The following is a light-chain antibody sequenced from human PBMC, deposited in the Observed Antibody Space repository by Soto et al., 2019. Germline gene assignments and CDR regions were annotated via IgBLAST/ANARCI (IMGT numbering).Light chain of an antibody. V-gene: IGLV1-47*01. Sequence: QSVMTQPPSASGTPGQRILISCSGSDSNIGTKYVCWFQQFPGTAPKLLIYRDNQRPSGVPDRFSGSKSGTSASLAISGLRSEDEADYYCAAWDDSLNCYVFGSGTKLTVL. CDR1: DSNIGTKY. CDR2: RDN. CDR3: AAWDDSLNCYV. J-gene: IGLJ1*01.